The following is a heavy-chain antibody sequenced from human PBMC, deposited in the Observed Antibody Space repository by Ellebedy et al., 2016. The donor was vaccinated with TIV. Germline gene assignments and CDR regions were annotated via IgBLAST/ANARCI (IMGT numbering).Heavy chain of an antibody. Sequence: MPGGSLRLSCTVSGGSISSYYWSWIRQPPGKGLEWIGYIYYSGSTNYNPSLKSRVTISVDTSKNQFSLKLSSVTAADTAVYYCARIIAAAGMNYYYGMDVWGQGTTVTVSS. CDR3: ARIIAAAGMNYYYGMDV. CDR1: GGSISSYY. CDR2: IYYSGST. D-gene: IGHD6-13*01. J-gene: IGHJ6*02. V-gene: IGHV4-59*08.